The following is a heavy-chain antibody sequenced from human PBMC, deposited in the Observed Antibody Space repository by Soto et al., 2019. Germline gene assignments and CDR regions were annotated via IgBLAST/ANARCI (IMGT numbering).Heavy chain of an antibody. D-gene: IGHD6-19*01. CDR1: GYTFTSYG. Sequence: AVKVSCKASGYTFTSYGISWVRQAPGQGLEWMGWISAYNGNTNYAQKLQGRVTMTTDTSTSTAYMELRSLRSDNTAVYYCARGKIAVAGTGANWFDPWGQGTLVTVSS. CDR2: ISAYNGNT. CDR3: ARGKIAVAGTGANWFDP. V-gene: IGHV1-18*01. J-gene: IGHJ5*02.